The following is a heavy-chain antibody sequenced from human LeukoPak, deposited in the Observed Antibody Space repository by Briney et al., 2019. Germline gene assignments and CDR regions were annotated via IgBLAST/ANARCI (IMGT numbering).Heavy chain of an antibody. V-gene: IGHV1-46*01. CDR2: INPSGGST. J-gene: IGHJ4*02. Sequence: ASVKVSCKASGCTFTSYYMHWVRQAPGQGLEWMGIINPSGGSTSYAQKFQGRVTMTRDTSTSTVYMELSSLRSEDTAVYYCARDAVSTHYYDSSGSFDYWGQGTLVTVSS. CDR1: GCTFTSYY. D-gene: IGHD3-22*01. CDR3: ARDAVSTHYYDSSGSFDY.